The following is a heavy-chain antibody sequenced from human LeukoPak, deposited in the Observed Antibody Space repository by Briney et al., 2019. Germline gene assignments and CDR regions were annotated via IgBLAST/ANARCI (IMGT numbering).Heavy chain of an antibody. Sequence: SVKVSCKASGYTFTGYYMHWVRQAPGQGLEWMGGIIPIFGTANYAQKFQGRVTITADESTSTAYMELSSLRSEDTAVYYCAIQKGGSYSPHFDYWGQGTLVTVSS. D-gene: IGHD1-26*01. J-gene: IGHJ4*02. CDR3: AIQKGGSYSPHFDY. CDR1: GYTFTGYY. CDR2: IIPIFGTA. V-gene: IGHV1-69*13.